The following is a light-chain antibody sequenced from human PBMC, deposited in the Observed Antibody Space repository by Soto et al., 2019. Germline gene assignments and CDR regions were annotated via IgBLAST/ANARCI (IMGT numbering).Light chain of an antibody. CDR3: QSYATSSVV. V-gene: IGLV6-57*01. CDR2: GDN. CDR1: SSSIASNY. Sequence: NFVLTQPHSVSASPGKTVTISCTRSSSSIASNYVQWYQQRPGSSPTTVIYGDNQRPSGVPDRFSGSIDSSSNTASLTISGLKTEDEADYYCQSYATSSVVFGGGTKVTVL. J-gene: IGLJ2*01.